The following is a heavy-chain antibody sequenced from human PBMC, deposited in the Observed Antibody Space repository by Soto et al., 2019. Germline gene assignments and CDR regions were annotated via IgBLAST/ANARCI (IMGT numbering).Heavy chain of an antibody. D-gene: IGHD3-9*01. CDR2: ISAYNGNT. V-gene: IGHV1-18*01. J-gene: IGHJ4*02. Sequence: QVQLVQSGAEVKKPGASVKVSCKASGYTFTSYGISWVRQAPGQGLEWMGWISAYNGNTNYAQKLQGRVTMTTDTYTSPAYMELRSLSADYTAVYYSPSDSGFRSDHWGQGTLVTVSS. CDR3: PSDSGFRSDH. CDR1: GYTFTSYG.